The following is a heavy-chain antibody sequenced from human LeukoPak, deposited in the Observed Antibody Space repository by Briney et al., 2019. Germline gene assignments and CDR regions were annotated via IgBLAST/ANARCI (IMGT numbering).Heavy chain of an antibody. D-gene: IGHD4-17*01. CDR3: ARVGTVTPPDY. CDR1: GGSFSGYY. CDR2: INHSGST. V-gene: IGHV4-34*01. J-gene: IGHJ4*02. Sequence: SETLSPTCAVYGGSFSGYYWSWIRQPPGKGLEWIGEINHSGSTNYNPSLKSRVTISVDTSKNQFSLKLSSVTAADTAAYYCARVGTVTPPDYWGQGTLVTVSS.